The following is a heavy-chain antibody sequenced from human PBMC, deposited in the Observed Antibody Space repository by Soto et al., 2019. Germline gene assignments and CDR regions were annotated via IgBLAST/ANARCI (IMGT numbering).Heavy chain of an antibody. V-gene: IGHV5-51*01. Sequence: GESLKISCKGSGYSFTSYWIGWVRQMPGKGLEWMGIIYPGDSDTRYSPSFQGQVTISADKSISTAYLQWSSLKASDTAMYYCASQVSSSSAAGPGAFDIWGQGTMVTVSS. CDR1: GYSFTSYW. CDR3: ASQVSSSSAAGPGAFDI. D-gene: IGHD6-13*01. J-gene: IGHJ3*02. CDR2: IYPGDSDT.